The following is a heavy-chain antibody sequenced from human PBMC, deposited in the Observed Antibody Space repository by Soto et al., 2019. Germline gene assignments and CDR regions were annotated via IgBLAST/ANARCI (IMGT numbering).Heavy chain of an antibody. CDR3: ARWSSPDAIFGVVITGGFDY. J-gene: IGHJ4*02. D-gene: IGHD3-3*01. Sequence: GASVKVSCKASGYTFTGYYMHWVRQAPGQGLEWMGWINPNSGGTNYAQKFQGWVTMTRDTSISTAYMELSRLRSDDTAVYYCARWSSPDAIFGVVITGGFDYWGQGTLVTVSS. V-gene: IGHV1-2*04. CDR2: INPNSGGT. CDR1: GYTFTGYY.